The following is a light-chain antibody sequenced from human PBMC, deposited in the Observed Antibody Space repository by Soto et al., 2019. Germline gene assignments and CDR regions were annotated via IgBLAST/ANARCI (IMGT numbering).Light chain of an antibody. CDR2: STS. CDR1: SSNIGTST. CDR3: AAWDDSQNGPV. J-gene: IGLJ3*02. Sequence: QPVLTQPSSVSGTPGQRVSISCSGGSSNIGTSTVNWYHQVPGTAPKLLIYSTSQRPSGVPERFSGSTSGTSASLAINGLQPEDEGVFLCAAWDDSQNGPVFGGGTKVTVL. V-gene: IGLV1-44*01.